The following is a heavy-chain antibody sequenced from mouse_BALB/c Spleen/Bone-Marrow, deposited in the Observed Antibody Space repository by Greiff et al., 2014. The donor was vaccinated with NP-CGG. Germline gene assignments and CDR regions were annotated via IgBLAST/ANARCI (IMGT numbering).Heavy chain of an antibody. V-gene: IGHV5-6-3*01. J-gene: IGHJ1*01. CDR3: ARVYGWYFDV. CDR1: GFTFSSYG. CDR2: INNNGGST. Sequence: EVQLVESGGGLVQPGGSLKLSCVASGFTFSSYGMSWVRQTPDKSLELVGTINNNGGSTYYPDSVKCQFTISRDNAKNTLYLQMGSLKSEDTAMYYCARVYGWYFDVWGAGTTVTVSS. D-gene: IGHD1-1*01.